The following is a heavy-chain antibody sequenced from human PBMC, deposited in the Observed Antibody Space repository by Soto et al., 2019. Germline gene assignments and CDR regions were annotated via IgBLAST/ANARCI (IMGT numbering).Heavy chain of an antibody. CDR2: ISSSASYM. V-gene: IGHV3-21*01. D-gene: IGHD5-12*01. J-gene: IGHJ4*02. CDR1: GFTFSRCD. Sequence: LRLSCATSGFTFSRCDMNWVRQAPWKGLEWVSFISSSASYMYYADSVKGRFTISRDNSKKSLYLQMNSLRADDTAVYYCARECVDTVTSITIPFDYWGQGALVTVSS. CDR3: ARECVDTVTSITIPFDY.